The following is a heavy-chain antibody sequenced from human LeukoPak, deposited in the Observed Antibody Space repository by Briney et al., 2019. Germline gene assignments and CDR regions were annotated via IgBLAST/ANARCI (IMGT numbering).Heavy chain of an antibody. CDR1: GFIFSSYW. V-gene: IGHV3-74*01. J-gene: IGHJ4*02. CDR2: INSDGSST. D-gene: IGHD3-10*01. Sequence: GGSLRLSCAASGFIFSSYWMHWVRQAPGKGLVWVSRINSDGSSTSYADSVKGRFTISRDNAKSTLYLQMNSLRAEDTAVYYCARDKGGMVPFDYWGQGTLVTVSS. CDR3: ARDKGGMVPFDY.